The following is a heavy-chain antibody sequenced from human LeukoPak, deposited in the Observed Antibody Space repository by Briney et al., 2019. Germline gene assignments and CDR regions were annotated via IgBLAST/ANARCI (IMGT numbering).Heavy chain of an antibody. CDR3: ARELSIAVAGDRSYMDV. CDR1: GFTVSSNY. J-gene: IGHJ6*02. D-gene: IGHD6-19*01. CDR2: IYSGGYT. Sequence: PGGSLRLSCAASGFTVSSNYMSWVRQAPGKGLEWVSVIYSGGYTYYADSVKGRFTISRDNSRNTLFLQMNSLRVEDTAVYYCARELSIAVAGDRSYMDVWGPGTTVTVSS. V-gene: IGHV3-66*01.